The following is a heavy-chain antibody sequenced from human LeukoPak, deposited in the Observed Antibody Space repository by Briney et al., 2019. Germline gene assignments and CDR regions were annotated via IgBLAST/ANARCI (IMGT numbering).Heavy chain of an antibody. Sequence: GGSLRLSCAASGFTFSSYAMHWVRQAPGKGLEWVAVISYDGSNKYYADSVKGRFTISRDNSKNTLYLQMNSLRAEDTAVYYCAISDLVVVTAYGMDVWGQGTTVTVSS. D-gene: IGHD2-21*02. J-gene: IGHJ6*02. CDR3: AISDLVVVTAYGMDV. V-gene: IGHV3-30-3*01. CDR1: GFTFSSYA. CDR2: ISYDGSNK.